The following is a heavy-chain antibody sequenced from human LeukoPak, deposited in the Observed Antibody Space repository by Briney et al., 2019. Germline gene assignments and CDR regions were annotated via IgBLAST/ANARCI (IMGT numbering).Heavy chain of an antibody. CDR3: ARDGEDERYCSGGSCYVKAYYGMDV. D-gene: IGHD2-15*01. V-gene: IGHV3-21*01. CDR2: ISSSSSYI. CDR1: GFTFSSYS. Sequence: PGGSLRLSCAASGFTFSSYSMNWVRQAPGKGLEWVSSISSSSSYIYYADSVKGRFTISRDNAKNSLYLQMNSLRAEDTAVYYCARDGEDERYCSGGSCYVKAYYGMDVWGQGTTVTVSS. J-gene: IGHJ6*02.